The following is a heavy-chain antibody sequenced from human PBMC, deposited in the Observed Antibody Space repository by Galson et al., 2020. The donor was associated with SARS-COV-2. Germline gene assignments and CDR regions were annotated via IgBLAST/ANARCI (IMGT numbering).Heavy chain of an antibody. CDR1: GFSFISYS. CDR2: ISRSSSTI. Sequence: GESLKISCAASGFSFISYSMNWVRQAPGKGLEWVSYISRSSSTIYYADSVKGRFTISRDNAKNSLYLQMNSLRAEDTAVYYCASNYYDTSGQPDDWGQGTLVTVSS. CDR3: ASNYYDTSGQPDD. D-gene: IGHD3-22*01. J-gene: IGHJ4*02. V-gene: IGHV3-48*01.